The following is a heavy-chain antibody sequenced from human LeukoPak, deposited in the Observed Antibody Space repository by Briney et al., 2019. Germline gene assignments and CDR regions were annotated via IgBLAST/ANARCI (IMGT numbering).Heavy chain of an antibody. J-gene: IGHJ4*02. Sequence: SAKVSCKASGGTFSSYAVSWVRQAPGQGLEWMGGIIPIFGSTNYAQKFQGRVTITADDSTGTAYMELSSLTSGDTAVYYCARGGNCSITTCYAFWGQGTLVTVSS. D-gene: IGHD2-2*01. CDR2: IIPIFGST. CDR3: ARGGNCSITTCYAF. CDR1: GGTFSSYA. V-gene: IGHV1-69*01.